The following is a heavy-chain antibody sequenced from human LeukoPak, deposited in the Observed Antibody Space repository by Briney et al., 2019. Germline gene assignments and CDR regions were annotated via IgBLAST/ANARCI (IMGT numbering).Heavy chain of an antibody. CDR3: ARVPLYGSGSYSALDI. CDR2: IYYSGST. CDR1: GGSISSGGSY. J-gene: IGHJ3*02. D-gene: IGHD3-10*01. V-gene: IGHV4-31*03. Sequence: SETLSLTCTVSGGSISSGGSYWSWIRQHPGKGLEWIGYIYYSGSTYYNPSLKSRVTISVDTSKNQFSLKLSSVTAADTAVYYCARVPLYGSGSYSALDIWGQGTMVTVSS.